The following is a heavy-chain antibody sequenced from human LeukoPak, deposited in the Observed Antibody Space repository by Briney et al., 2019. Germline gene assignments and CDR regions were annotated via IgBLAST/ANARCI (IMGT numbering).Heavy chain of an antibody. Sequence: PGGSLRLSCAASGFTFSSYSMNWVRQAPGKGLEWVSSISSSSSYVYYADSVKGRFTISRDNAKNSLYLQMNSLRAEDTAVYYCARVMHQLLLEGAFDIWGQGTMVTVSS. D-gene: IGHD2-2*01. CDR3: ARVMHQLLLEGAFDI. V-gene: IGHV3-21*01. CDR2: ISSSSSYV. J-gene: IGHJ3*02. CDR1: GFTFSSYS.